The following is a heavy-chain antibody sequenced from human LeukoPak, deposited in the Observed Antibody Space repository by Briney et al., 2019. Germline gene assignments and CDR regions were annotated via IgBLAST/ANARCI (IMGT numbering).Heavy chain of an antibody. J-gene: IGHJ4*02. CDR3: ARKRWSGYGPFDY. D-gene: IGHD3-3*01. CDR1: GGSVSSGSYY. Sequence: SETLSLTCTVSGGSVSSGSYYWSWIRQPPGKGLEWIGYIYYSGSTNYNPSLKSRVTISVDTSKNQFSLKLSSVTAADTAVYYCARKRWSGYGPFDYWGQGTLVTVSS. V-gene: IGHV4-61*01. CDR2: IYYSGST.